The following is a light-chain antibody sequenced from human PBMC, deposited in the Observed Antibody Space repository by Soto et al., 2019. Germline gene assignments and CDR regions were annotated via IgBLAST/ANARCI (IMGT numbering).Light chain of an antibody. CDR1: SSDVGGYNF. V-gene: IGLV2-14*03. CDR3: SSYTSTSTVI. CDR2: DVS. J-gene: IGLJ7*01. Sequence: QSALTQPASVAGSPGQSITISCTGTSSDVGGYNFVSWYQQPPGNAPKLIIYDVSDRPSGVSSRFSGSKSGNTASLTISGLQAEEEADYFCSSYTSTSTVIFGGGTQLTVL.